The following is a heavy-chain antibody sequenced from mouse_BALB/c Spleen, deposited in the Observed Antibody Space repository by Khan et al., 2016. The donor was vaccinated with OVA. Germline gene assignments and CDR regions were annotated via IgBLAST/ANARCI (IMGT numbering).Heavy chain of an antibody. Sequence: VQLKESGPRLVKPSQSLSPTCTIPAYSITSDYAWNWIRQFPGNNLAWMDYINCGGSITTNPSLKIRISITREPTKNQFVLLLNSVTTEDTATMYCSRSIMENWGQGTTLTVSS. CDR2: INCGGSI. V-gene: IGHV3-2*02. J-gene: IGHJ2*01. CDR1: AYSITSDYA. CDR3: SRSIMEN.